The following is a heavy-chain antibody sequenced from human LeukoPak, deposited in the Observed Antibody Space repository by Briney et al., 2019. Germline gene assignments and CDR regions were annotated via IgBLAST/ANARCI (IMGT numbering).Heavy chain of an antibody. CDR2: INPNSGGT. D-gene: IGHD3-9*01. Sequence: SVKASCKASGYTFNGYYMHWVRQAPGQGLEWMGWINPNSGGTNYAQKFQGRVTMTRDTSISTAYMELSRLRSDDTAVYYCAGVLRYFDWLLGGNWFDPWGQGTLVTVSS. J-gene: IGHJ5*02. CDR3: AGVLRYFDWLLGGNWFDP. V-gene: IGHV1-2*02. CDR1: GYTFNGYY.